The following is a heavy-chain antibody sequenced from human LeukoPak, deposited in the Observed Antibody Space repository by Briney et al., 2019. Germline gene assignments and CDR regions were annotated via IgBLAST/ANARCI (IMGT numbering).Heavy chain of an antibody. CDR3: ARDLSIAAAGIVTIDY. Sequence: ASVKVSCKASGYTFTRYYMHWVRQAPGQGLQWMGWINPNSGGTNYAQKFQGWVTMTRDTSISTAYMELSRLRSDDTAVYYCARDLSIAAAGIVTIDYWGQGTLVTVSS. D-gene: IGHD6-13*01. V-gene: IGHV1-2*04. CDR1: GYTFTRYY. CDR2: INPNSGGT. J-gene: IGHJ4*02.